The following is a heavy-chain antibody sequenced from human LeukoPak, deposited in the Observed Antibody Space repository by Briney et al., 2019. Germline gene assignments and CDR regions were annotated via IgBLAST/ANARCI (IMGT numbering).Heavy chain of an antibody. Sequence: PGGSLRLSCAASGFTFSSYAMHWVRQAPGKGLGWVAVISYDGSNKYYADSVKGRFTISRDNSKNTLYLQMNSLRAEDTAVYYCARNLIVVVPAAMSEVYFDYWGQGTLVTVSS. V-gene: IGHV3-30*14. J-gene: IGHJ4*02. CDR2: ISYDGSNK. CDR1: GFTFSSYA. D-gene: IGHD2-2*01. CDR3: ARNLIVVVPAAMSEVYFDY.